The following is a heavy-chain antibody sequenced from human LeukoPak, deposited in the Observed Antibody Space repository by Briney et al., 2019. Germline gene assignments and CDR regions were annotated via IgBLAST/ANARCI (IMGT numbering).Heavy chain of an antibody. CDR2: IWYDGSDK. D-gene: IGHD2-15*01. J-gene: IGHJ4*02. Sequence: GKSLILSCAASGLTFSSHGMHWVRQAPGKGLEWVALIWYDGSDKYYADSVRGRFTITRDNAKNMLYLQMNSLGVEDTAVYYCTADGCGGTCYFDHWGQGALVTVSS. CDR1: GLTFSSHG. V-gene: IGHV3-33*01. CDR3: TADGCGGTCYFDH.